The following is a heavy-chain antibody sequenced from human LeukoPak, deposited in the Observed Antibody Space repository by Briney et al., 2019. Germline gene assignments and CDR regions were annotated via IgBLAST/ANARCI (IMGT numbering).Heavy chain of an antibody. CDR2: IYCSGNT. CDR3: ASYSSAWLY. CDR1: GGSISSSSYY. J-gene: IGHJ4*02. V-gene: IGHV4-39*01. D-gene: IGHD6-19*01. Sequence: SETLSLTCSVSGGSISSSSYYWGWIRQPPGKGLEWIGNIYCSGNTYYNPSHKSRVTISVDTSKNQFSLKLSSVTAADTAVYYCASYSSAWLYWGQGTLVTVSS.